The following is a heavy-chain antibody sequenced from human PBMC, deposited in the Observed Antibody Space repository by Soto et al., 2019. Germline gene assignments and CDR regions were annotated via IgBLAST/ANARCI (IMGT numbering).Heavy chain of an antibody. J-gene: IGHJ5*02. CDR1: GGSISSYY. D-gene: IGHD3-22*01. Sequence: SEALSLTCTVSGGSISSYYWSWIRQPPGKGLEWIGYIYYSGSTNYNPSLKSRVTISVDTSKNQFSLKLSSVTAADTAVYYCARVRADYYDSSGPPGWFDPWGQGTLVTVSS. V-gene: IGHV4-59*01. CDR3: ARVRADYYDSSGPPGWFDP. CDR2: IYYSGST.